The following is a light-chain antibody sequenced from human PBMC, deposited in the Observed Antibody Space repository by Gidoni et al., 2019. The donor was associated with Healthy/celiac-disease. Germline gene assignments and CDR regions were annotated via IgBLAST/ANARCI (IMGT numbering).Light chain of an antibody. CDR3: SSYAGSNNVV. CDR2: EVS. Sequence: SPPPPPSPPARAPGPSVTITFTGTRSDVGGYNYVSWYQQHPGKAPKLMIYEVSKRPSGVPDRFSGSKSGNTASLTVSGLQAEDEADYYCSSYAGSNNVVFGGGTKLTVL. V-gene: IGLV2-8*01. J-gene: IGLJ2*01. CDR1: RSDVGGYNY.